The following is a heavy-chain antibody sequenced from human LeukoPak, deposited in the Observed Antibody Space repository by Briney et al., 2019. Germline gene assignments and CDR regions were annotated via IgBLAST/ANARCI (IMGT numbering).Heavy chain of an antibody. J-gene: IGHJ5*02. V-gene: IGHV4-59*11. CDR1: GGSISSHY. CDR2: IYYSGST. Sequence: SETLSLTCTVSGGSISSHYWSWIRQPPGKGLEWIGYIYYSGSTNYNPSLKSRVTISVDTSKNQFSLKLSSVTAADTAVYYCARVWTYYDIFDRGWFDPWGQGTLVTVSS. CDR3: ARVWTYYDIFDRGWFDP. D-gene: IGHD3-9*01.